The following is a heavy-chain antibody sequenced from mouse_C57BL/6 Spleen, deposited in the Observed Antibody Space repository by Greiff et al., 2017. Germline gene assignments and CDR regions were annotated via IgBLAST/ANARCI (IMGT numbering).Heavy chain of an antibody. CDR2: LYLDDVK. CDR1: GFSLSTSGMG. V-gene: IGHV8-12*01. CDR3: ARRNVFCYNGNSTTDYAMDY. Sequence: QVTLKESGPGILQSSQTLSLTCSFSGFSLSTSGMGVSWIRQPSGKGLEWLAHLYLDDVKRYNPSLKSRLTISKDTSRTQVFLTITRVDTAGTATYYCARRNVFCYNGNSTTDYAMDYWGQGTSVTVSS. D-gene: IGHD1-1*01. J-gene: IGHJ4*01.